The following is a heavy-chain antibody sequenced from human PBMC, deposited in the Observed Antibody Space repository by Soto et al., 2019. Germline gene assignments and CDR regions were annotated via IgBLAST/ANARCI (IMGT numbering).Heavy chain of an antibody. CDR3: VRQGIGPLNGLVDV. V-gene: IGHV4-59*08. J-gene: IGHJ6*02. CDR2: VYYTGGT. Sequence: PSETLSLTCSVSSGPSSSHNWGWIRQSPGRGLEWIGYVYYTGGTSYNPSLRSRVTISADTSTNHISLTLSSVTAADTAVYYCVRQGIGPLNGLVDVWGQGTTVTVSS. D-gene: IGHD2-8*01. CDR1: SGPSSSHN.